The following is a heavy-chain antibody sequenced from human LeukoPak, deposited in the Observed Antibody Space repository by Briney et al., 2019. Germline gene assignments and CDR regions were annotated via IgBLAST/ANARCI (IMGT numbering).Heavy chain of an antibody. CDR2: INPYSGGT. D-gene: IGHD3-22*01. V-gene: IGHV1-2*06. J-gene: IGHJ4*02. CDR3: ARDQTYYYDSSGFP. Sequence: ASVKVSCKASGYTFTGYYMHWVRQAPGHGLEWMGRINPYSGGTNYAQKFQGRVTMTRDTSISTAYMELSRLRSDDAAVYYCARDQTYYYDSSGFPWGQGTLVTVSS. CDR1: GYTFTGYY.